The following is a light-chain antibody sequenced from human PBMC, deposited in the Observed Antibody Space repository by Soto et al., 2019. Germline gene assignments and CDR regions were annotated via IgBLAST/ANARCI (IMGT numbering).Light chain of an antibody. J-gene: IGKJ2*01. CDR3: QQRSNWPYT. CDR2: DAS. CDR1: QSVSSY. Sequence: EIVLTQSPPTLSLSPGERATLSCRASQSVSSYLAWYQQKPGQAPRLLIYDASNRATGIPARFSGSGSGTDFTLTSSRLEPEDFAVYFCQQRSNWPYTFGQGTK. V-gene: IGKV3-11*01.